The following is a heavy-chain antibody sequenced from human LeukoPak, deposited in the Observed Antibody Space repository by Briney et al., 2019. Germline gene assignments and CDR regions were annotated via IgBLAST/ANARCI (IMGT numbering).Heavy chain of an antibody. CDR1: GFTFSSYA. CDR3: AKEGGVVTDRSVYDY. D-gene: IGHD2-21*02. CDR2: ISYDGSNK. Sequence: PGGSLRLSCAASGFTFSSYAMHWVRQAPGKGLEWVAVISYDGSNKYYADSVKGRFTISRDNSKNTLYLQMNSLRAEDTAVYYCAKEGGVVTDRSVYDYWGQGTLVTVSS. J-gene: IGHJ4*02. V-gene: IGHV3-30*04.